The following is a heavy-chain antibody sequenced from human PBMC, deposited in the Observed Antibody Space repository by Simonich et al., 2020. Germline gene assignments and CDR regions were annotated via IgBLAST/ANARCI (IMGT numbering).Heavy chain of an antibody. D-gene: IGHD3-3*01. CDR3: ARPRITIFGVVKGAFDI. Sequence: QVQLVQSGAEVKKPGASVKVSCKASGYTFTGYYMHWVRQAPGQGLEWMGGINPNRGGKNYAQKFQGRVTMTRDTSISTAYMELSRLRSDDTAVYYCARPRITIFGVVKGAFDIWGQGTMVTVSS. CDR2: INPNRGGK. CDR1: GYTFTGYY. V-gene: IGHV1-2*02. J-gene: IGHJ3*02.